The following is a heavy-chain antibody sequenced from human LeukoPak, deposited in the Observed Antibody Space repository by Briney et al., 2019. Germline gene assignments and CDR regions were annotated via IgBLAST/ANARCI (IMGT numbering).Heavy chain of an antibody. CDR3: AKDLDYYDSSGYGPGY. CDR2: IRYDGSNK. D-gene: IGHD3-22*01. CDR1: GFTFSSYG. Sequence: GGSLRLSCAASGFTFSSYGMHWVRKAPGKGLERVAFIRYDGSNKYYADSVKGRFTISRDNSKNTLYPQMNSLRAEDTAVYYCAKDLDYYDSSGYGPGYWGQGTLVTVSS. J-gene: IGHJ4*02. V-gene: IGHV3-30*02.